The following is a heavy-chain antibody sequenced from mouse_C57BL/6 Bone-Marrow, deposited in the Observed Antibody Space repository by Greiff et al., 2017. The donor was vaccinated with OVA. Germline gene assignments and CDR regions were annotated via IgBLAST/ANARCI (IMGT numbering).Heavy chain of an antibody. Sequence: GKLVESGGDLVKPGGSLKLSCAASGFTFSSYGMSWVRQTPDKRLEWVATISSCGSYTYYPDSVKGRFTISRDNAKNTLYLQMSSLKSEDTAMYYCARQGDSLYYYAMDYWGQGTSVTVSS. CDR1: GFTFSSYG. J-gene: IGHJ4*01. CDR3: ARQGDSLYYYAMDY. V-gene: IGHV5-6*02. CDR2: ISSCGSYT. D-gene: IGHD2-13*01.